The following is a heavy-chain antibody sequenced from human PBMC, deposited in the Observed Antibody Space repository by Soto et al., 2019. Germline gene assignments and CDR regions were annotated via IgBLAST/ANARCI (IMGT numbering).Heavy chain of an antibody. CDR3: ARRTTDYGMDV. D-gene: IGHD4-4*01. V-gene: IGHV5-51*01. CDR1: GYIFTSYW. CDR2: IYPGDSDT. J-gene: IGHJ6*02. Sequence: VESLKISCKGSGYIFTSYWIGCFLQMPGKGLEWMGIIYPGDSDTRYSPSFQGQVTISADKSISTAYLQWSSLKASDTAMYYCARRTTDYGMDVWGQGTTVTVSS.